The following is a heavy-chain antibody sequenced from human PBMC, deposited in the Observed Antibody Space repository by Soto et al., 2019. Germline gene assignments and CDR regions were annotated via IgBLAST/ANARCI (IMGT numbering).Heavy chain of an antibody. CDR3: ARDGLGYCSSTSCYSEDGYNWFDP. CDR1: GYTFTSYG. J-gene: IGHJ5*02. CDR2: ISAYNGNT. V-gene: IGHV1-18*04. D-gene: IGHD2-2*02. Sequence: ASVKVSCKASGYTFTSYGISWVRQAPGQGLEWMGWISAYNGNTNYAQKLQGRVTMTTDTSTSTAYMELRSLRSDDTAVYYCARDGLGYCSSTSCYSEDGYNWFDPWGQGTLVTVSS.